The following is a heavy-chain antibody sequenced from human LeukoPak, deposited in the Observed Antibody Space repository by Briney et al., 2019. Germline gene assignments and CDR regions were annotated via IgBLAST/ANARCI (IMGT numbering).Heavy chain of an antibody. CDR1: GFTFSSYE. Sequence: GGSLRLSCAASGFTFSSYEMNWVRQAPGKGLEWVSYISSSGSTIYYADSVKGRFTISRDNAKNSLYLQMNGLRAEDTAVYYCANYYGSGALGRHGMDVWGKGTTVTVSS. J-gene: IGHJ6*04. V-gene: IGHV3-48*03. CDR3: ANYYGSGALGRHGMDV. CDR2: ISSSGSTI. D-gene: IGHD3-10*01.